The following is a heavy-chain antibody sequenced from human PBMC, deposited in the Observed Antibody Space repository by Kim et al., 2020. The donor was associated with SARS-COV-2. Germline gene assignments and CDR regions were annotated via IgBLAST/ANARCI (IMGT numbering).Heavy chain of an antibody. CDR3: ACIAADY. J-gene: IGHJ4*02. Sequence: HSGSTYYNPSLKSRVTISVDTSKNQFSLKLSSVTAADTAVYYCACIAADYWGQGTLVTVSS. V-gene: IGHV4-30-2*04. CDR2: HSGST. D-gene: IGHD6-13*01.